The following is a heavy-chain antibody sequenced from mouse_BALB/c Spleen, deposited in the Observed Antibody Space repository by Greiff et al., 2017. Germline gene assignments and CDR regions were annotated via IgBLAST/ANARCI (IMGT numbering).Heavy chain of an antibody. Sequence: VQLQQPGAELVKPGASVKLSCKASGYTFTSYWMHWVKQRPGQGLEWIGEINPSNGRTNYNEKFKSKATLTVDKSSSTAYMQLSSLTSEDSAVYYCARRYGNYYFDYWGQGTTLTVSS. CDR3: ARRYGNYYFDY. D-gene: IGHD2-10*02. CDR2: INPSNGRT. CDR1: GYTFTSYW. J-gene: IGHJ2*01. V-gene: IGHV1S81*02.